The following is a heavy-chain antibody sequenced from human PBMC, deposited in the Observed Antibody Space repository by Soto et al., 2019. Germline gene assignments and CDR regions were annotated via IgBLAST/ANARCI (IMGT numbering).Heavy chain of an antibody. D-gene: IGHD3-16*01. V-gene: IGHV3-11*01. Sequence: PGGSLRLSCAASGFIFTNFYMTWIRQAPGKGLELVSYISPGGDIRNYVDSVKGRLTISRDNTNRLVYLHMNSLRAEDTAVYYCTRDPRITDFWGQGTLVTVSS. CDR3: TRDPRITDF. CDR1: GFIFTNFY. J-gene: IGHJ4*02. CDR2: ISPGGDIR.